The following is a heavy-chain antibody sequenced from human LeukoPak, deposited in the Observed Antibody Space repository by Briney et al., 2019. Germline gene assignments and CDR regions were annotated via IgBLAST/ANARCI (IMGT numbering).Heavy chain of an antibody. D-gene: IGHD5-18*01. J-gene: IGHJ5*02. CDR3: ATQKRGNVDTTPFDP. CDR1: GYTFTSYY. Sequence: ASVKVSCKASGYTFTSYYMHWVRQAPGQGLEWMGIINPSGGSTSYAQKFQGRVTMTRDMSTSTVYMELSSLRSEDTAVYYCATQKRGNVDTTPFDPWGQGTLVTVSS. V-gene: IGHV1-46*01. CDR2: INPSGGST.